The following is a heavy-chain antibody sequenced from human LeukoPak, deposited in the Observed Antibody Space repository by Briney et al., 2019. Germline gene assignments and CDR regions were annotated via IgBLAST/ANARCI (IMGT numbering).Heavy chain of an antibody. J-gene: IGHJ4*02. D-gene: IGHD3-10*01. CDR3: AREYYYGSGNYYNRIDY. CDR2: ISAYNGDT. Sequence: GASVRVSCKASGYTFTSYGINWVRQAPGQGLEWMGWISAYNGDTNYAQKFQGRVTMTRDTSISTAYMVLNRLRSDDTAVYYCAREYYYGSGNYYNRIDYWGRGTLVTVSS. CDR1: GYTFTSYG. V-gene: IGHV1-18*01.